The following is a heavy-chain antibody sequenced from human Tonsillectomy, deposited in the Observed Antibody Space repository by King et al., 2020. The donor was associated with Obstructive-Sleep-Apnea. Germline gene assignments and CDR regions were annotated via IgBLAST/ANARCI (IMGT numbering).Heavy chain of an antibody. V-gene: IGHV3-21*01. Sequence: VQLVESGGGLVKPGGSLRLSCAASGFTFSSYSMNWVRQAPGKGLEWVSSISSSSSYIYYADSLKGRFNISRDNAKNSLYLQMNSLRAEDTAVYYCARDPGYCSSTSCYGDFDYWGQGTLVTVSS. CDR1: GFTFSSYS. D-gene: IGHD2-2*01. J-gene: IGHJ4*02. CDR2: ISSSSSYI. CDR3: ARDPGYCSSTSCYGDFDY.